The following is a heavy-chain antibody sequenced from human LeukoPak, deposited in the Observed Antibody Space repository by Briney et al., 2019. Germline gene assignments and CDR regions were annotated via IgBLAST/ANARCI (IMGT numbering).Heavy chain of an antibody. Sequence: GESLNLSCKGSGYSFPSHWIAWVRHMPGKGLEWMAIIHPGDSNTRYSPSLQGQVTISADKSISTAFLQWSSLKASDTAMYYCARRVYIYSSGFFFDYWGQGTLVTVSS. J-gene: IGHJ4*02. V-gene: IGHV5-51*01. CDR3: ARRVYIYSSGFFFDY. CDR1: GYSFPSHW. D-gene: IGHD3-22*01. CDR2: IHPGDSNT.